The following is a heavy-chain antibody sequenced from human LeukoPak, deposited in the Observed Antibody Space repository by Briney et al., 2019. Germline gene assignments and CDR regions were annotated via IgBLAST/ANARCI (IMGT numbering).Heavy chain of an antibody. V-gene: IGHV3-64*01. CDR3: ATTGTTGNANDY. Sequence: QPGGSLRLSXAASGFTFSSYAMHWVRQTPGKGLEYLSAISSNGGSTYYANSVKGRLTISRDNSKNTLYLQMGSLRAEDMAVYYCATTGTTGNANDYWGQGTLVTVSS. CDR2: ISSNGGST. CDR1: GFTFSSYA. J-gene: IGHJ4*02. D-gene: IGHD1-7*01.